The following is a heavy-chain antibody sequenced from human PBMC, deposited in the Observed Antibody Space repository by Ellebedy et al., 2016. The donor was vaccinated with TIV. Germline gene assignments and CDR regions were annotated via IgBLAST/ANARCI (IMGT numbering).Heavy chain of an antibody. CDR2: INPILGIA. J-gene: IGHJ4*02. CDR1: GYTFTGYY. V-gene: IGHV1-69*10. CDR3: AIWGIRALDY. D-gene: IGHD3-16*01. Sequence: AASVKVSCKASGYTFTGYYMHWVRQAPGQGLEWMGWINPILGIANYAQKFQGRVTITADKSTSTAYMELSSLRSEDTAVYYCAIWGIRALDYWGQGTLVTVSS.